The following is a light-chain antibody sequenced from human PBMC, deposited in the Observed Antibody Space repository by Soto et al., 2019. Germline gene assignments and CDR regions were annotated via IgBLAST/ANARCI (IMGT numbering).Light chain of an antibody. CDR1: SSDVGSYNR. V-gene: IGLV2-18*02. J-gene: IGLJ2*01. CDR3: SSYPSSSTLV. Sequence: QSALTQPPSVSGSPGQSVTISCTGTSSDVGSYNRVSWYQQPPGTAPKLMIFEVSNRPSGVPDRFSASKSGNTASLTISGLQAEDEADYYCSSYPSSSTLVFGGGTKLTVL. CDR2: EVS.